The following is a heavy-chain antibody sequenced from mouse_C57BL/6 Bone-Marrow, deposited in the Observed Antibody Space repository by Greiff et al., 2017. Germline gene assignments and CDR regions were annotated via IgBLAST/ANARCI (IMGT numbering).Heavy chain of an antibody. CDR2: IDPENGDT. V-gene: IGHV14-4*01. D-gene: IGHD1-1*01. J-gene: IGHJ2*01. CDR3: TSFITTAELNFDY. CDR1: GFNIKDDY. Sequence: EVQLQQSGAELVRPGASVKLSCTASGFNIKDDYMHWVKQRPEQGLEWIGWIDPENGDTEYASKFQGKATITADTSSNTAYLQISSLTSEDTAVYYCTSFITTAELNFDYWGQGTTLTVSS.